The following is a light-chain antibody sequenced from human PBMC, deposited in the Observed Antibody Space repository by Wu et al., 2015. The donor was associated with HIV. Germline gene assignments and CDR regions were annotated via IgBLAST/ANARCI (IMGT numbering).Light chain of an antibody. J-gene: IGKJ2*01. CDR3: QQYNDWPPYT. Sequence: EIVLTQSPATLSVSPGERATLSCRASQSVSSNLAWYQKKPGQAPRLLIYGASTRATGIPARFSGSGSGTDFTLTISSMQSEDFALYFCQQYNDWPPYTFGQGTKLEIK. CDR1: QSVSSN. CDR2: GAS. V-gene: IGKV3-15*01.